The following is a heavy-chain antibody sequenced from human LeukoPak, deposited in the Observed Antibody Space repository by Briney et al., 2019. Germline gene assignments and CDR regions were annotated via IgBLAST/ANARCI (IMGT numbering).Heavy chain of an antibody. J-gene: IGHJ4*02. CDR3: ARHGIVVVPAATHFDY. D-gene: IGHD2-2*01. CDR1: GGSISSGGYS. CDR2: IYHSGST. Sequence: PSETLSLTCAVSGGSISSGGYSWSWIRQPPGKGLEWIAYIYHSGSTYYNPSLKSRVTISVDRSKDQFSLKLSSVTAADTAVYYCARHGIVVVPAATHFDYWGQGTLVTVSS. V-gene: IGHV4-30-2*01.